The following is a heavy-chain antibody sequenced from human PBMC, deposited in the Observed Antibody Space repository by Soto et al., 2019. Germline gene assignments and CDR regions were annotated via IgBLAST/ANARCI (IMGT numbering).Heavy chain of an antibody. V-gene: IGHV3-30*18. Sequence: GGSLRLSCAASGFTFSSYGMHWVRQAPGKGLEWVAVISYDGSNKYYADSVKGRFTISRDNSKNTLYLQMNSLRAEDTAVYYCAKSWDYGDYVGFGYWGQGTLVTSPQ. CDR3: AKSWDYGDYVGFGY. CDR2: ISYDGSNK. CDR1: GFTFSSYG. D-gene: IGHD4-17*01. J-gene: IGHJ4*02.